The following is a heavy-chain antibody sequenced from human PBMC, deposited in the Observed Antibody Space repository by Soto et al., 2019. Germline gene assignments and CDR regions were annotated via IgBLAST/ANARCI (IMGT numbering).Heavy chain of an antibody. CDR3: AKSLVFVDHAYMDV. D-gene: IGHD2-21*01. V-gene: IGHV1-69*02. CDR1: GGRFTSYI. J-gene: IGHJ6*03. Sequence: QVQLVQSGAEVKKPGSSVKVSCEASGGRFTSYIFTWVRQAPGQGLEWMGRSIPIQGKADYALKFQDRVTMTADKSTNTAYTEQRRLRPHDTAVCYWAKSLVFVDHAYMDVWGKGTTVIFSS. CDR2: SIPIQGKA.